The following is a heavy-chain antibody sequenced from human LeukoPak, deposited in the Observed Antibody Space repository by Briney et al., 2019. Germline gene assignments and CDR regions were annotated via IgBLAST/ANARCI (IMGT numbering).Heavy chain of an antibody. CDR1: GFTFSSYS. V-gene: IGHV3-21*01. CDR2: ISSSSSYI. J-gene: IGHJ3*02. D-gene: IGHD4-17*01. CDR3: ARDLGGDYDDDAFDI. Sequence: GGSLRLSCAASGFTFSSYSMNWVRQAPGKGLEWVSSISSSSSYIYYADSVKGRFTISRDNAKNSPYLQMNSLRAEDTAVYYCARDLGGDYDDDAFDIWGQGTIVTVSS.